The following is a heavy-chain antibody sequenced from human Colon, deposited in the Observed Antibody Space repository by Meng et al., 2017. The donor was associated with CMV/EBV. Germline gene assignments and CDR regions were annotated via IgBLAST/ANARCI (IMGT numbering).Heavy chain of an antibody. V-gene: IGHV3-48*03. J-gene: IGHJ6*02. D-gene: IGHD2-2*01. CDR2: ISSSGSTI. CDR1: GFTFSSYE. Sequence: GGSLRLSCAASGFTFSSYEMNWVRQAPGKGLEWVSYISSSGSTIYYADSVKGRFTISRDNAKNSLYLQMNSLRAEDTAVYYCAREGYCSSTSCFIYYYYYGMDVWGQGTTVTVSS. CDR3: AREGYCSSTSCFIYYYYYGMDV.